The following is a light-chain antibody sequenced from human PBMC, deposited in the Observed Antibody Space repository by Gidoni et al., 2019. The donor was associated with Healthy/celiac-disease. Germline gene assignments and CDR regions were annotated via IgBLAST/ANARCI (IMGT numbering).Light chain of an antibody. CDR2: WAS. CDR1: QSVLYSSNNKNY. Sequence: DIVMIQSPDSLAVSLGERATIDCKSSQSVLYSSNNKNYLAWYQQKPGQPPKLLISWASTRESGVPDRFSGSGSGTDFTLTISSLQAEDVAVYYCQQYYSTPRTFGQGTKVEIK. J-gene: IGKJ1*01. V-gene: IGKV4-1*01. CDR3: QQYYSTPRT.